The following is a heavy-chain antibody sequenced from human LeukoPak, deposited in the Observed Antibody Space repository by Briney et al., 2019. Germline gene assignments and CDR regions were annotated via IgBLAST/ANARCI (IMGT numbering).Heavy chain of an antibody. CDR3: ARVNPNWVRFLEWLPDNWFDP. CDR2: INHSGST. V-gene: IGHV4-34*01. J-gene: IGHJ5*02. CDR1: GGSFSGYY. Sequence: SETLSLTCAVYGGSFSGYYWSWIRQPPGKGLEWIGEINHSGSTNYNPTLKSRVTISVDTSKNQFSLKLSSVTAADTAVYYCARVNPNWVRFLEWLPDNWFDPWGQGTLVTVSS. D-gene: IGHD3-3*01.